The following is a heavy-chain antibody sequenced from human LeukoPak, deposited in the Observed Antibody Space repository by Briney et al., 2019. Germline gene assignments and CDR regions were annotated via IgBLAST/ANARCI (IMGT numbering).Heavy chain of an antibody. J-gene: IGHJ6*02. Sequence: ASVKVSCKASGYTSTAFYIYWVRQAPGQGLEWMAWINPNSGGTNYTQKFQGRVTVTSDTPIATAYMELSRLKSDDTAVYYCARDIGDYDFWSGYGMEVWGQGTTVTVSS. CDR3: ARDIGDYDFWSGYGMEV. CDR1: GYTSTAFY. V-gene: IGHV1-2*02. D-gene: IGHD3-3*01. CDR2: INPNSGGT.